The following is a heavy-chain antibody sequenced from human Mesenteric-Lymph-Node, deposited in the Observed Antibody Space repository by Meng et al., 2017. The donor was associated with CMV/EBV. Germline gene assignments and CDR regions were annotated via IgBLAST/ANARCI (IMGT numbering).Heavy chain of an antibody. Sequence: GESLKISCGTSGFTFASYWMHWVRRAPGKGLVWVARISTDGRVTNYADSVEGRFTVSRDNTKSTLFLQMNSLRVEDTAVYYCARGEYEDYYYAMDFWGQGTTVTVSS. V-gene: IGHV3-74*01. J-gene: IGHJ6*02. CDR3: ARGEYEDYYYAMDF. CDR2: ISTDGRVT. D-gene: IGHD3-10*01. CDR1: GFTFASYW.